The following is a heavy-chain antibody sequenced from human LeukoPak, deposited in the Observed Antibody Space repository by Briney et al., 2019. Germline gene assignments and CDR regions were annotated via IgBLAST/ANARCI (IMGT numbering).Heavy chain of an antibody. CDR2: INHSGST. J-gene: IGHJ4*02. D-gene: IGHD6-25*01. CDR1: GGSFSGYY. V-gene: IGHV4-34*01. Sequence: PSETLSLTCAVYGGSFSGYYWSWIRQPPGKGLEWIGEINHSGSTNYNPSLKSRVTISVDTSKNQFSLKLSSVTAADTAVYYCARQISIAAGDYWGQGTLVTVSS. CDR3: ARQISIAAGDY.